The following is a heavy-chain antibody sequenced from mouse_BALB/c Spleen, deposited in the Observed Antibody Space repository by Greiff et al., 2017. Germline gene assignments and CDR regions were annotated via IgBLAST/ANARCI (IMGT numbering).Heavy chain of an antibody. CDR3: ARDRYDLFYAMDY. J-gene: IGHJ4*01. CDR2: IWAGGST. V-gene: IGHV2-9*02. Sequence: QVQLKESGPGLVAPSQSLSITCTVSGFSLTSYGVHWVRQPPGKGLEWLGVIWAGGSTNYNSALMSRLSISKDNSKSQVFLKMNSLQTDDTAMYYCARDRYDLFYAMDYWGQGTSVTVSS. CDR1: GFSLTSYG. D-gene: IGHD2-14*01.